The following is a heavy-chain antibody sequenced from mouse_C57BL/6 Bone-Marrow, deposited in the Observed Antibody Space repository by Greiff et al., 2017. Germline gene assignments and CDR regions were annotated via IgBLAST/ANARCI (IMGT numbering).Heavy chain of an antibody. V-gene: IGHV5-16*01. CDR2: INYDGSST. D-gene: IGHD1-2*01. CDR1: GFTFSDYY. Sequence: EVQLVESEGGLVQPGSSMKLSCTASGFTFSDYYMAWVRQVPEKGLEWVANINYDGSSTYYLDSLKSRFIISRDNAKNILYLQMSSLKSEDTATYYCARGHYYGNAMDYWGQGTSVTVSS. CDR3: ARGHYYGNAMDY. J-gene: IGHJ4*01.